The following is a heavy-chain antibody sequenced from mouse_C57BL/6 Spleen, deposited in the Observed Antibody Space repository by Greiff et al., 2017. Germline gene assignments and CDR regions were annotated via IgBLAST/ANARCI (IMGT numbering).Heavy chain of an antibody. V-gene: IGHV3-6*01. CDR1: GYSITSGYY. Sequence: EVQLQESGPGLVKPSQSLSLTCSVTGYSITSGYYWNWIRQFPGNKLEWMGYISYDGSNNYNPSLKNRISITRDTSKNQFFLKLNSVTTEDTATYYCAREGGSSGYGAWFAYWGQGTLVTVSA. J-gene: IGHJ3*01. CDR3: AREGGSSGYGAWFAY. CDR2: ISYDGSN. D-gene: IGHD3-2*02.